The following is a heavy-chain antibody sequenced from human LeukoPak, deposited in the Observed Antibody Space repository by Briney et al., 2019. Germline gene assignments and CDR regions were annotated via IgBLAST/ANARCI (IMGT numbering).Heavy chain of an antibody. CDR1: GFTFSSYA. Sequence: GGSLRLSCAASGFTFSSYAMHWVRQAPSKGLEWVAVMSYDGGNKYYADSVKGRFTISRDNSKNTLFLQMNSLRPEDTAVYDCARSRSGNYYDGFDIWGQGTMVTVSS. CDR3: ARSRSGNYYDGFDI. V-gene: IGHV3-30-3*01. D-gene: IGHD1-26*01. J-gene: IGHJ3*02. CDR2: MSYDGGNK.